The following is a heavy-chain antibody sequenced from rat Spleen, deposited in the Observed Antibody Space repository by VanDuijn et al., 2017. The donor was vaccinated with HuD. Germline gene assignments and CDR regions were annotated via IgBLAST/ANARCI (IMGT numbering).Heavy chain of an antibody. J-gene: IGHJ4*01. CDR3: ARVPYYDGYYHGYVMDA. CDR1: GFSLTRYH. Sequence: QVQLKESGPGLVQPSQTLSRTCTVSGFSLTRYHVSWVRQPPGKGLAWMGVIWTGGSTAYNALLKSRLSISRDISKSQVFLKMNSLQTEDTATYYCARVPYYDGYYHGYVMDAWGQGASVTVSS. V-gene: IGHV2-43*01. D-gene: IGHD1-12*03. CDR2: IWTGGST.